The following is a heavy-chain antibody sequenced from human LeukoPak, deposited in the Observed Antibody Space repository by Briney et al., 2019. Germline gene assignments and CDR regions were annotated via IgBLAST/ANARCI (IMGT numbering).Heavy chain of an antibody. J-gene: IGHJ4*02. CDR2: INPSGGST. V-gene: IGHV1-46*01. D-gene: IGHD4-17*01. CDR1: GYTFTSYY. Sequence: ASVKVSCKASGYTFTSYYMHWVRQAPGQGLEWMGIINPSGGSTSYAQKFQGRVTMTRDTSTSTVYMELSSLRSEDTAVYYCAAAPLYDYGDYAFDYWGQGTLVTVSS. CDR3: AAAPLYDYGDYAFDY.